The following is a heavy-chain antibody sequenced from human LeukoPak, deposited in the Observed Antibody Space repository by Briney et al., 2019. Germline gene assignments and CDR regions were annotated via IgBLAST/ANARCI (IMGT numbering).Heavy chain of an antibody. D-gene: IGHD3-10*01. CDR2: IYYSGST. J-gene: IGHJ4*02. V-gene: IGHV4-59*01. CDR1: GGSISSYY. CDR3: ARDPSYGSGSYGFDY. Sequence: SETLSLTCTVSGGSISSYYWSWIRQPPGKGLEWIGYIYYSGSTNYNPSLKSRVTISVDTSKNQFSLKLSSVTAADTAVYYCARDPSYGSGSYGFDYWGQGTLVTVSS.